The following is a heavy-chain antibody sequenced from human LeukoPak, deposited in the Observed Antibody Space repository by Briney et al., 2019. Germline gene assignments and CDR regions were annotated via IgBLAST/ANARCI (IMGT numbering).Heavy chain of an antibody. D-gene: IGHD3-22*01. CDR2: ISYDGSNK. V-gene: IGHV3-30*03. J-gene: IGHJ3*02. Sequence: PGRSLRLSCAASGFTFSSYGMHWVRQAPGKGLEWVAVISYDGSNKYYADSVKGRFTISRDNSKNTLYLQMNSLRAEDTAVYYCARVNPTYYYDSSGYYYEGSAFDIWGQGTMVTVSS. CDR3: ARVNPTYYYDSSGYYYEGSAFDI. CDR1: GFTFSSYG.